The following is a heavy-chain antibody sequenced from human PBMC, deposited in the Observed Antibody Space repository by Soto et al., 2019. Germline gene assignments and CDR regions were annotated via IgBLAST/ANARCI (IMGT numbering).Heavy chain of an antibody. CDR2: IYYSGST. Sequence: SETLSLTCTVSGGCISSRSYYWGWIRQPPGKGLEWIGSIYYSGSTYYNPSLKSRVTISVDTSKNQFSLKLSSVTAADTAVYYCARHYYDILTGYASPFDIWGQGTMVTVSS. D-gene: IGHD3-9*01. V-gene: IGHV4-39*01. CDR3: ARHYYDILTGYASPFDI. J-gene: IGHJ3*02. CDR1: GGCISSRSYY.